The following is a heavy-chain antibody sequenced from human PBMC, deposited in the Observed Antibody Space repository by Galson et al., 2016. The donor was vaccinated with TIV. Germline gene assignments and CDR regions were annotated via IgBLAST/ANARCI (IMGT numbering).Heavy chain of an antibody. J-gene: IGHJ4*02. D-gene: IGHD3-22*01. V-gene: IGHV3-30*18. CDR3: AKSGDSRSIDS. CDR1: GLTFSRYG. Sequence: SLRLSCAASGLTFSRYGMHWVRQSPGKGLEWLAVILYDGSSQFYADSVEGRFAISRDNSRNTLYLQMNSLGAEDTALYYCAKSGDSRSIDSWGQGTLVIVSS. CDR2: ILYDGSSQ.